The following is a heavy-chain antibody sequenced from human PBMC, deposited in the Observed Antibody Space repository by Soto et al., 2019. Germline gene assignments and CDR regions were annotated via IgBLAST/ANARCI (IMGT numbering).Heavy chain of an antibody. J-gene: IGHJ6*02. D-gene: IGHD2-15*01. CDR2: ISYDGSNK. CDR3: AKDVVVSARFYGGNSPSNCCMDV. Sequence: GGTLRLSCAASGCTFSSYGMHWVRQAPGKGLEWVAVISYDGSNKYYAESVKGRFTISRDNSKNMLYLQMDSLRAENTAVYYCAKDVVVSARFYGGNSPSNCCMDVWGQGTTVTVSS. CDR1: GCTFSSYG. V-gene: IGHV3-30*18.